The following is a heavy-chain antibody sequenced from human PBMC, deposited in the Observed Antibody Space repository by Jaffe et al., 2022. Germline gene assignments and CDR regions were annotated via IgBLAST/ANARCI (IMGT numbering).Heavy chain of an antibody. J-gene: IGHJ4*02. CDR2: IRSKAYGGTT. CDR1: GFTFGDYA. D-gene: IGHD1-26*01. Sequence: EVQLVESGGGLVQPGRSLRLSCTASGFTFGDYAMSWVRQAPGKGLEWVGFIRSKAYGGTTEYAASVKGRFTISRDDSKSIAYLQMNSLKTEDTAVYYCTRVGATTLWFDYWGQGTLVTVSS. CDR3: TRVGATTLWFDY. V-gene: IGHV3-49*04.